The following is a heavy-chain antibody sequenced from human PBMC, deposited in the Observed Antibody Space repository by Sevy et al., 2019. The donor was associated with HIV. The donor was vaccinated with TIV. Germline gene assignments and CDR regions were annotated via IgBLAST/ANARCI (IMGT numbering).Heavy chain of an antibody. J-gene: IGHJ6*02. CDR2: ISAYNGNT. Sequence: ASVKVSCKASGYTFTSYGISSVRQAPGQGLEWMGWISAYNGNTNYAQKLQGRVTMTTDTSTSTAYMELRSLRSDDTAVYYCARESQGYTYYYYGMDVWGQGTTVTVSS. V-gene: IGHV1-18*01. CDR1: GYTFTSYG. D-gene: IGHD2-2*02. CDR3: ARESQGYTYYYYGMDV.